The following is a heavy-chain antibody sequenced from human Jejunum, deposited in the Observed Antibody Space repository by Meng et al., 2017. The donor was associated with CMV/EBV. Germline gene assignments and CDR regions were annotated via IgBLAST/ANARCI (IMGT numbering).Heavy chain of an antibody. CDR3: ARDPNWNDRYYFDY. J-gene: IGHJ4*02. CDR1: GYSISSGYY. CDR2: IYHGGST. Sequence: SGYSISSGYYWGWIRHPPGKGLEWIGSIYHGGSTYSNPSLKSRVTMSVDTSKNQFSLKLRSVTAADTAVYYCARDPNWNDRYYFDYWGQGALVTVSS. D-gene: IGHD1-1*01. V-gene: IGHV4-38-2*02.